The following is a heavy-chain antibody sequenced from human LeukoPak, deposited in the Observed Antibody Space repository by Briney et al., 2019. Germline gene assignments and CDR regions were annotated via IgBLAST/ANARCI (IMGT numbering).Heavy chain of an antibody. J-gene: IGHJ4*02. CDR2: IYYSGST. V-gene: IGHV4-59*08. CDR1: GGSISSYY. CDR3: ARYLGGIAAAGFGY. Sequence: SETLSLTCTVSGGSISSYYWSWIRQPPGKGLEWIGYIYYSGSTNYNPSLKSRVTISVDTSKNQFSLKLSSVTAADTAVYYCARYLGGIAAAGFGYWGQGTLVTVSS. D-gene: IGHD6-13*01.